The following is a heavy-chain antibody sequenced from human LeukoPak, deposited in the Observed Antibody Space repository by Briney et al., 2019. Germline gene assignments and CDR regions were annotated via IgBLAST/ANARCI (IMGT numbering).Heavy chain of an antibody. D-gene: IGHD1-26*01. J-gene: IGHJ4*02. V-gene: IGHV3-23*01. CDR2: ISGSGGST. Sequence: GSLRLSCAASGFTFSSHGLSWVRQAPGKGLEWVSAISGSGGSTYYADSVKGRFTISRDNSKNTLYLQMNSLRAEDTAVYYCAKWRQGATTDYWGQGTLVTVSS. CDR3: AKWRQGATTDY. CDR1: GFTFSSHG.